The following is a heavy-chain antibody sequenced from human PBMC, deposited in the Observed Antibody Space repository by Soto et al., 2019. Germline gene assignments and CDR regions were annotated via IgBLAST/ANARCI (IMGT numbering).Heavy chain of an antibody. V-gene: IGHV3-33*01. Sequence: QVQLVESGGGVVQPGRSLRLSCAASGFTFSSYGMHWVRQAPGKGLEWVAVIWYDGSNKYYADSVKGRFTISRDNSKNPLYLQMNSLRAEDTAVYYCARGLGVQLWFFDYWGQGTLVTVSS. CDR1: GFTFSSYG. J-gene: IGHJ4*02. D-gene: IGHD5-18*01. CDR3: ARGLGVQLWFFDY. CDR2: IWYDGSNK.